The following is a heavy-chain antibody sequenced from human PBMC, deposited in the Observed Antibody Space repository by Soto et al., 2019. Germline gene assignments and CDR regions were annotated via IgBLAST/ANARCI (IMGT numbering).Heavy chain of an antibody. J-gene: IGHJ4*02. CDR1: GYIFTSYG. CDR2: ISAHNGNT. Sequence: QSHLVQSGPEVKKPGASVKVSCKGSGYIFTSYGIAWVRQAPGQGLEWMGWISAHNGNTEYAQKFQGRVTVTRDTSTSTAYLELMSLRSDDTALYYCARVRYGDYWGQGARVTCSS. CDR3: ARVRYGDY. D-gene: IGHD4-17*01. V-gene: IGHV1-18*01.